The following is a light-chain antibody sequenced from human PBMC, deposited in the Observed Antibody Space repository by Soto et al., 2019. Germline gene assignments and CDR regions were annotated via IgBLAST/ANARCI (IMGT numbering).Light chain of an antibody. CDR2: WAS. J-gene: IGKJ4*01. Sequence: DIVMTQSPDSLAVPLGERATFNCKSSQSLLYSSTGENCLAWYQWKPGQPPKLLIYWASTRESGVPNRFSGSGSATNFTLTISSLQAEVVIVYCCPQYYRSPLTFVLGTK. CDR1: QSLLYSSTGENC. V-gene: IGKV4-1*01. CDR3: PQYYRSPLT.